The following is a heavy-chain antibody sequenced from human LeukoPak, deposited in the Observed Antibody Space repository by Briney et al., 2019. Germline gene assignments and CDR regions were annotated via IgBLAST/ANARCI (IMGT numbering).Heavy chain of an antibody. Sequence: GGSLILSCAASGFTFSSYSMNWVRQAPGKGLEWVSYISSSSSTIYYADSVKGRFTISRDNAKNSLYLQMNSLRAEDTAVYYCARESLSEHHSHIVVVTAIRDFDYWGQGTLVTVSS. D-gene: IGHD2-21*02. J-gene: IGHJ4*02. CDR1: GFTFSSYS. V-gene: IGHV3-48*01. CDR3: ARESLSEHHSHIVVVTAIRDFDY. CDR2: ISSSSSTI.